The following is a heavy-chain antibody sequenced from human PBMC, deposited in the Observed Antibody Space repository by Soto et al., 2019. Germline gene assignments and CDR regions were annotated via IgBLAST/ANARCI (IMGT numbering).Heavy chain of an antibody. Sequence: ETLSLTCAVSGYSISSGYYWGWIRQPPGKGLEWIGSIYHSGSTYYNPSLKSRVTISVDTSKNQFSLKLSSVTAADTAVYYCARDGEYYYDSSGYYYLWFDPWGQGTLVTVSS. CDR3: ARDGEYYYDSSGYYYLWFDP. V-gene: IGHV4-38-2*02. J-gene: IGHJ5*02. D-gene: IGHD3-22*01. CDR2: IYHSGST. CDR1: GYSISSGYY.